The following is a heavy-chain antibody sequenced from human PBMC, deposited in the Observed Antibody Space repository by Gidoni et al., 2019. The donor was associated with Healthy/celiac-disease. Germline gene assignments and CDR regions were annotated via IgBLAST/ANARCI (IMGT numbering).Heavy chain of an antibody. CDR2: INPNGGGT. D-gene: IGHD5-18*01. J-gene: IGHJ3*02. Sequence: QVQLVQPGAEVTRTGACVEVSCKDPGYTFTGYYMHWVRQAPGQGLEWLGWINPNGGGTNYAPKFQGRVTMTRDTSICPSYMELSRLRSADTAVYSCARLRQLWLPFVAFYIWGQVTMVTVS. CDR3: ARLRQLWLPFVAFYI. CDR1: GYTFTGYY. V-gene: IGHV1-2*02.